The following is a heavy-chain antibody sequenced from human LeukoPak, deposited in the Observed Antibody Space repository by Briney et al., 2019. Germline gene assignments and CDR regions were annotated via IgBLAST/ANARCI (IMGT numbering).Heavy chain of an antibody. CDR3: ARDGTAAGLYFDL. CDR2: TRQDGSEK. V-gene: IGHV3-7*01. CDR1: GFTFTDYW. D-gene: IGHD6-13*01. J-gene: IGHJ4*01. Sequence: GGSLRLSXEVSGFTFTDYWMNWVRQAPGKGPEWVASTRQDGSEKTYVDSVKGRFTISRDNTKNSLSLQLNGLRAEDTAVYYCARDGTAAGLYFDLWGQGTLVTVSS.